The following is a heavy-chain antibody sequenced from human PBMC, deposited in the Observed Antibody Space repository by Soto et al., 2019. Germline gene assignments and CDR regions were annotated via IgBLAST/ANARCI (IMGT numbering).Heavy chain of an antibody. J-gene: IGHJ4*02. V-gene: IGHV3-7*01. D-gene: IGHD2-21*01. CDR1: GFTLSSYW. Sequence: EVQLAESGGGLVQPGGSLRLSCAASGFTLSSYWMSWVRQAPGKGLEWVAYIKPDGSEKYYVDSVKGRFTISRDNAKNSLYLQMNSLRAEDTAVYYRARVAYTEDDFEHWGQGTLVTVSS. CDR2: IKPDGSEK. CDR3: ARVAYTEDDFEH.